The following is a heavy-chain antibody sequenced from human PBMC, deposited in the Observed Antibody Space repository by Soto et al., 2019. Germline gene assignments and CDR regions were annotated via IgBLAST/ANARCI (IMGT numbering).Heavy chain of an antibody. CDR2: INAGNGNT. CDR1: GYTFTGYA. Sequence: QVQLVQSGAEEKKPGASVKVSCKASGYTFTGYAMHWVRQAPGQRLEWMGWINAGNGNTKYSQKFQGRATITRDTSASTAYMELSSLRSEDTAEYYCAGAVAVAADFDYWGQGTLVTVSS. J-gene: IGHJ4*02. V-gene: IGHV1-3*05. D-gene: IGHD6-19*01. CDR3: AGAVAVAADFDY.